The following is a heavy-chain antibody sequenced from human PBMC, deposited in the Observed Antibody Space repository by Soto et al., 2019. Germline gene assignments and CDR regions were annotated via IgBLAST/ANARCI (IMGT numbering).Heavy chain of an antibody. CDR1: GGSISSSSYY. CDR2: IYYSGST. J-gene: IGHJ4*02. D-gene: IGHD3-9*01. CDR3: ARHDYDILTGYQTFDY. Sequence: PLETLSLTCTVSGGSISSSSYYWGWIRQPPGKGLEWIGSIYYSGSTYYNPSLKSRVTISVDTSKNQFSLKLSSVTAADTAGYYCARHDYDILTGYQTFDYWGQGTLVTVS. V-gene: IGHV4-39*01.